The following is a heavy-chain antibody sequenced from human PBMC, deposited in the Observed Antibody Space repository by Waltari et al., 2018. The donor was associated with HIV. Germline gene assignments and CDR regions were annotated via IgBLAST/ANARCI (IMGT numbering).Heavy chain of an antibody. CDR1: GFTFSNFA. J-gene: IGHJ4*02. CDR2: IWYDVENK. D-gene: IGHD3-22*01. Sequence: QVQLVESGGGVVQPGRSLRLSCAASGFTFSNFAMHWVRQAPGKGLEWVAVIWYDVENKSDADSVKGRFTSSRDNSKNTLYLQMNSLRVEDAAVYYCARGGYYYDISGDYHYWGQGTLVTVSS. V-gene: IGHV3-33*01. CDR3: ARGGYYYDISGDYHY.